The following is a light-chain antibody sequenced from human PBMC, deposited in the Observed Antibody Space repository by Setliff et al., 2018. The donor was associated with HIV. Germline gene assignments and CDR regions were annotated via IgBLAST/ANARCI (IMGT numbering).Light chain of an antibody. CDR2: WAS. CDR1: QSVIFNPNNRNY. J-gene: IGKJ1*01. V-gene: IGKV4-1*01. Sequence: DIVMTQSPASLAVSLGERATIHCKSSQSVIFNPNNRNYLAWYQQKPGQPPKMLFYWASTRVSGVPDRFSGSGSGTDFTLTINSLQAEDVAVYYCHQYYNTPRTFGQGTKVDIK. CDR3: HQYYNTPRT.